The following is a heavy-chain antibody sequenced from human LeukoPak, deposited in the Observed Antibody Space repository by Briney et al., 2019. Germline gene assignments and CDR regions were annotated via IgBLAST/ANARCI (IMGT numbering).Heavy chain of an antibody. CDR2: IDWNGGRT. J-gene: IGHJ4*02. V-gene: IGHV3-20*04. Sequence: GGSLRLSCAASGFTFDDYGMSWVRRAPGKGLEWVSGIDWNGGRTGYADSVKGRFTISRDNAKNSLYLQMNSLRAEDTALYYCARGGITIFGVVIPNFDYWGQGTLVTVSS. CDR3: ARGGITIFGVVIPNFDY. D-gene: IGHD3-3*01. CDR1: GFTFDDYG.